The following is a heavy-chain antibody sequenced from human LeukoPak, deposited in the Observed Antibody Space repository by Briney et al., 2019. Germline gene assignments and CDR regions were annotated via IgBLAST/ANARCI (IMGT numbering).Heavy chain of an antibody. Sequence: ASVKVSCKASGYTFTGYYMHWVRQAPGQGLEWMGWTNPKSGGTNYAQKFQGRVTVTRDTSISTAYMELTRLRSDDTAVYYCARDQALNIIVGVIVGAFDIWGQGTGVTVSS. CDR2: TNPKSGGT. D-gene: IGHD3-16*02. J-gene: IGHJ3*02. CDR1: GYTFTGYY. V-gene: IGHV1-2*02. CDR3: ARDQALNIIVGVIVGAFDI.